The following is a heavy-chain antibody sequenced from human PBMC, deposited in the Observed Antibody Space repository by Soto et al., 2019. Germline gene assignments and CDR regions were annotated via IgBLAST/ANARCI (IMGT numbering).Heavy chain of an antibody. Sequence: QVQLVESGGGVVQPGRSLRLSCAASGFRFSDYGIHWVRQAPGKGLEWLALISYDGSKKFYKDSVKGRFTISRDNSKNTMYLQIDRLRAEDTAVYYCAKMDADLLPYYYYGMDVWGQGTTITVSS. CDR3: AKMDADLLPYYYYGMDV. CDR2: ISYDGSKK. D-gene: IGHD1-26*01. J-gene: IGHJ6*02. CDR1: GFRFSDYG. V-gene: IGHV3-30*18.